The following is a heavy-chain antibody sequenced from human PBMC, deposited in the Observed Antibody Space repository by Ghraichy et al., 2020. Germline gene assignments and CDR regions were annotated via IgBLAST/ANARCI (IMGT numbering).Heavy chain of an antibody. Sequence: SETLSLTCTVSGGSISSSSYYWGWIRQPPGKGLEWIGSIYYSGSTYYNPSLKSRVTISVDTSKNQFSLKLSSVTAADTAVYYCARRLDGSSWYKRWFDPWGQGTLVTVSS. J-gene: IGHJ5*02. CDR3: ARRLDGSSWYKRWFDP. V-gene: IGHV4-39*01. D-gene: IGHD6-13*01. CDR2: IYYSGST. CDR1: GGSISSSSYY.